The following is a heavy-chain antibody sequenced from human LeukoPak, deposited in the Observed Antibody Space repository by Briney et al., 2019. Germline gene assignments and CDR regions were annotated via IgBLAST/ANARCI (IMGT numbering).Heavy chain of an antibody. J-gene: IGHJ6*02. CDR1: GVAFSTYA. Sequence: LAGGSLRLSCAASGVAFSTYAIHWVRQAPGKGLEWVSIFSDSGDVTYYADSVKGRFTISRDNSKNTLYLQMNSLRAEDTAVYYCAKGYYYTMDVWGQGTTVTVSS. CDR2: FSDSGDVT. V-gene: IGHV3-23*01. D-gene: IGHD1-14*01. CDR3: AKGYYYTMDV.